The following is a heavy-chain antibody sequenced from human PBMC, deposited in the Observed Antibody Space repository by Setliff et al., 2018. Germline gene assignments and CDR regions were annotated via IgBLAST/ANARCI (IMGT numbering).Heavy chain of an antibody. J-gene: IGHJ6*03. CDR1: GVTFSRHA. CDR3: ATNPPKGPSGGYYYDDPYYYYMDV. D-gene: IGHD3-22*01. V-gene: IGHV3-30*07. Sequence: GGSLRLSCAASGVTFSRHAMHWVRQAPGKGLEWVAVMSNDGSDKNYADSVKGRFTISRDNSKNTLYLQVNSLRAEDTAVYYCATNPPKGPSGGYYYDDPYYYYMDVWGKGTTVTVSS. CDR2: MSNDGSDK.